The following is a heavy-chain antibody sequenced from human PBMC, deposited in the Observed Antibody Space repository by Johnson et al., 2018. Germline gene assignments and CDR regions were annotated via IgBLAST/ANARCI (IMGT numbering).Heavy chain of an antibody. V-gene: IGHV3-7*01. CDR2: IRQDGKQK. CDR1: GFTFDNYG. Sequence: EVQLVESGGGLVQPGGSLRLSCEGSGFTFDNYGMRWIRRAPGRGLEWVADIRQDGKQKYYLESVKGRFTISRDNGKKSVYLQMNSLRVEETAVYYCARGSHWSGVVYYYYYYMDVWGPGTTVNVAS. CDR3: ARGSHWSGVVYYYYYYMDV. J-gene: IGHJ6*03. D-gene: IGHD3-3*01.